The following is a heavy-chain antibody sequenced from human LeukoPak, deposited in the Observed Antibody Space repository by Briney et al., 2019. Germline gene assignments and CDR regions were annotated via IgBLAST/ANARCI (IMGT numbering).Heavy chain of an antibody. Sequence: GGSLGLSCAASGFIFIGYGMHWVRRAPGKGPEWVAFIRPDGHNKYYADSVKGRFMISRDNSKNTVDLQMNSLRGDDTAMYYCAKEGAASWDVDVWGKGTTVTVSS. V-gene: IGHV3-30*02. D-gene: IGHD3-3*02. J-gene: IGHJ6*04. CDR3: AKEGAASWDVDV. CDR1: GFIFIGYG. CDR2: IRPDGHNK.